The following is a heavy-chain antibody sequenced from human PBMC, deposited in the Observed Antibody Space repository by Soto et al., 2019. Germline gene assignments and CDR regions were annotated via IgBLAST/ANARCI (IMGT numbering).Heavy chain of an antibody. CDR3: AKDNCSGGSCYPDHYYYYGMDV. Sequence: GGSLRLSCAASGFTFSSYAMSWVRQAPGKGLEWVSAISGSGGSTYYADSVKGRFTISRDNSKNTLYLQMNSLRAEDTAVYYCAKDNCSGGSCYPDHYYYYGMDVWGQGTTVTISS. CDR2: ISGSGGST. D-gene: IGHD2-15*01. CDR1: GFTFSSYA. J-gene: IGHJ6*02. V-gene: IGHV3-23*01.